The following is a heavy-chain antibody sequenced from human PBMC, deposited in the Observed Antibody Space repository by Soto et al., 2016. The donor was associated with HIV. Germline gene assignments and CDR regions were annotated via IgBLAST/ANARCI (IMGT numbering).Heavy chain of an antibody. V-gene: IGHV4-34*01. J-gene: IGHJ4*02. CDR2: VDFHGRM. Sequence: QVQLQQWGSGLLKPSETLSLTCAVFGSSITDYYWGWIRQSPGKGLEWIGEVDFHGRMHYSPSLQSRLTLSLDASKRQVSLKLRSVSVADTAMVLFARDIRVVMTFAGVYGRPRFDFWGQGNSGHRL. CDR1: GSSITDYY. D-gene: IGHD3-22*01. CDR3: ARDIRVVMTFAGVYGRPRFDF.